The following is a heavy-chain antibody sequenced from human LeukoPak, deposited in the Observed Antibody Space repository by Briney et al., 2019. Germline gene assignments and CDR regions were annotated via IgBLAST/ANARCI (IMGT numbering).Heavy chain of an antibody. CDR2: ISGSGGST. CDR3: AKEWRAVTTTPWYLDY. Sequence: PGGSLRLSCAASGFTFSSYGMSWVRQAPGKGLEWVSAISGSGGSTYYADSVKGRFTISRDNSKNTLYLQMNSLRAEDTAVYYCAKEWRAVTTTPWYLDYWGQGTLVTVPS. CDR1: GFTFSSYG. D-gene: IGHD4-17*01. J-gene: IGHJ4*02. V-gene: IGHV3-23*01.